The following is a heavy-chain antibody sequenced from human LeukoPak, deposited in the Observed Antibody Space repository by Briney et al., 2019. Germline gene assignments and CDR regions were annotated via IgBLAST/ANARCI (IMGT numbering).Heavy chain of an antibody. CDR3: ARDAYYYGSGSDY. Sequence: GRSLRLSCAASGFTFSSYAMSWVRQAPGKGLEWVSAISGSGGSTYYADSVKGRFTISRDNSKNTLYLQMNSLRAEDTAVYYCARDAYYYGSGSDYWGQGTLVTVSS. CDR1: GFTFSSYA. D-gene: IGHD3-10*01. V-gene: IGHV3-23*01. J-gene: IGHJ4*02. CDR2: ISGSGGST.